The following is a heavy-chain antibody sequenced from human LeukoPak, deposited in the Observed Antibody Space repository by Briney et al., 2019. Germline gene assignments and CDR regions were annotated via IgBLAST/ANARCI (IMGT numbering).Heavy chain of an antibody. V-gene: IGHV4-39*01. CDR3: ARRKVAAPVDS. CDR1: GGSISSYY. D-gene: IGHD2-15*01. CDR2: IYYSGST. J-gene: IGHJ4*02. Sequence: TSETLSLTCTVSGGSISSYYWNWIRQPPGQGLEWIGSIYYSGSTYYNPSLKSPVTISVDTSKNQFSLKLSSVTAADTAVYYCARRKVAAPVDSWGQGTLVTVSS.